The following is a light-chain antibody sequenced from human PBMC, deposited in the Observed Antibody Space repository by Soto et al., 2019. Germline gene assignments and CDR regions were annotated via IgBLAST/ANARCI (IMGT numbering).Light chain of an antibody. J-gene: IGLJ2*01. V-gene: IGLV6-57*04. CDR2: EDD. CDR3: QSYDSSTPVV. CDR1: SGNIGSNY. Sequence: NFMLTQPHSVSESPGKTVTISCTRSSGNIGSNYVQWYQQRPGSAPTTLIYEDDQRPSGVPDRFSGSIDRSSNSASLTISGVKNEDEDDCYCQSYDSSTPVVFGGGTKLTVL.